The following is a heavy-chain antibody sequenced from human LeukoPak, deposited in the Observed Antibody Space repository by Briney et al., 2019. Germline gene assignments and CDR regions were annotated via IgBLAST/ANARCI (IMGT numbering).Heavy chain of an antibody. Sequence: QPSETLSLTCTVSGGSISRYYWSWIRQPAGKGLEWIGRGYTSGGTNYNPSLKSRLTMSVDTSKNQFSLKLSSVTAADTAVYYCARHSSNWPDAFDIWGQGTMVTVSS. CDR3: ARHSSNWPDAFDI. D-gene: IGHD1-1*01. J-gene: IGHJ3*02. CDR2: GYTSGGT. CDR1: GGSISRYY. V-gene: IGHV4-4*07.